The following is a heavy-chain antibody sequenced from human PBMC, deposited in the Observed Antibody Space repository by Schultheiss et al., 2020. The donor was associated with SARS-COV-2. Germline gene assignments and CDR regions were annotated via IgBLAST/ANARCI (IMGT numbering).Heavy chain of an antibody. CDR3: ARLSAYGMDV. CDR1: GGSFSGYY. Sequence: SETLSLTCAVYGGSFSGYYWSWIRQPPGKGLEWIGEINHSGSTNYNPSLKSRVAISVDTSKKQLSLKLSSVTAADTAVYYCARLSAYGMDVWGQGTTVTVSS. D-gene: IGHD3-3*01. J-gene: IGHJ6*02. V-gene: IGHV4-34*01. CDR2: INHSGST.